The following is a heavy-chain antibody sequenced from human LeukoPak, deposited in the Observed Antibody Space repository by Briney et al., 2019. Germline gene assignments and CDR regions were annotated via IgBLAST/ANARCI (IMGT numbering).Heavy chain of an antibody. CDR3: AKLGIGNDY. Sequence: ASVKVSCKASGYAFTSYGISWVRQAPGQGLEWMGWISAYNGNTNYAQKLQGRVTITADKSTSTAYMELSSLRSEDTAVYYCAKLGIGNDYWGQGTLVTVSS. CDR2: ISAYNGNT. V-gene: IGHV1-18*01. D-gene: IGHD7-27*01. J-gene: IGHJ4*02. CDR1: GYAFTSYG.